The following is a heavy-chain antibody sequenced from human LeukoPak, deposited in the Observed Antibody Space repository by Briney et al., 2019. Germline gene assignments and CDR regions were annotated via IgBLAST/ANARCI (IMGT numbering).Heavy chain of an antibody. D-gene: IGHD1-26*01. Sequence: SSETLSLTCAVYGGSFSGYYRSWIRQPPGKGLEWIGEINHSGSTNYNPSLKSRVTISVDTSKNQFSLKLSSVTAADTAVYCCARGGGSYASMAFDYWGQGTLVTVSS. J-gene: IGHJ4*02. CDR2: INHSGST. V-gene: IGHV4-34*01. CDR3: ARGGGSYASMAFDY. CDR1: GGSFSGYY.